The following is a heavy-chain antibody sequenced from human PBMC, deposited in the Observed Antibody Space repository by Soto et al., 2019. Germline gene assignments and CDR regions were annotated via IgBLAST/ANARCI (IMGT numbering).Heavy chain of an antibody. Sequence: GGSLRLSCAASGFTFSGSAMHWVRQASGKGLEWVGRIRSKANSYATAYAASVKGRFTISRDDSKNTAYLQMNSLKTEDTAVYYCTSSGWYPRYFDLWGRGTLVTVSS. CDR1: GFTFSGSA. CDR3: TSSGWYPRYFDL. J-gene: IGHJ2*01. D-gene: IGHD6-19*01. V-gene: IGHV3-73*01. CDR2: IRSKANSYAT.